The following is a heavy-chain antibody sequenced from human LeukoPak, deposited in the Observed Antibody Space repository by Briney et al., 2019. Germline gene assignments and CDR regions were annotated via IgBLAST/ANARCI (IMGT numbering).Heavy chain of an antibody. CDR1: GGSVSSGSYY. D-gene: IGHD3-10*01. J-gene: IGHJ4*02. Sequence: SETLSLTCTVSGGSVSSGSYYWSWIRQPPGKGLEWIGYIYYSGSTNYNPSLKSRVTISVDTSKNQFSLKLSPVTAADTAVYYCARVKYYYGSGSWYYFDYWGQGTLVTVSS. V-gene: IGHV4-61*01. CDR2: IYYSGST. CDR3: ARVKYYYGSGSWYYFDY.